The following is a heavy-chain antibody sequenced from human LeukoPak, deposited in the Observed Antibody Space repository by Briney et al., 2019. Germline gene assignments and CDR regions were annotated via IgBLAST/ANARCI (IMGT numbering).Heavy chain of an antibody. D-gene: IGHD4-11*01. CDR1: GFIYSHYG. CDR3: VRDAQRGFDYSNSLRY. J-gene: IGHJ4*01. CDR2: IWSDGTKS. Sequence: PGRSLRLSCAAFGFIYSHYGMHWVRQAPGKGLEWVAAIWSDGTKSFYAGSVKGRFTISRDNSQRTLFLQMNSLRVEDTAMYYCVRDAQRGFDYSNSLRYWGHGTLVTVSS. V-gene: IGHV3-33*08.